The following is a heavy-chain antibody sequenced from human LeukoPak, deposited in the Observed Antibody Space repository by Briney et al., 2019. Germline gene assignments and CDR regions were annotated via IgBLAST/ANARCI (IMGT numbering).Heavy chain of an antibody. V-gene: IGHV4-34*01. CDR2: INHSGST. D-gene: IGHD2-15*01. CDR1: GGSFSGYY. J-gene: IGHJ4*02. Sequence: SETLSLTCAVYGGSFSGYYWSWIRQPPGKGLEWIGEINHSGSTNYNPSLKSRVTISVDTSKNQFSLKLSSVTAEDTAVYYCAKVTKVVVAATPIDYWGQGTLVTVSS. CDR3: AKVTKVVVAATPIDY.